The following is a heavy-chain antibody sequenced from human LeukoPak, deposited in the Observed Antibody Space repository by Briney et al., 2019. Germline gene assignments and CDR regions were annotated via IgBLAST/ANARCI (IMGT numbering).Heavy chain of an antibody. CDR2: IYYSGST. CDR3: ARAPPTTVTEYYFDY. CDR1: GGSISSGGYY. Sequence: KPSETLSLTCTVCGGSISSGGYYWSWIRQHPGKGLEWIGYIYYSGSTYYNPSLKSRVTISGDTSKNQFSLKLSSVTAADTAVYYCARAPPTTVTEYYFDYWGQGTLVTVSS. D-gene: IGHD4-17*01. V-gene: IGHV4-31*03. J-gene: IGHJ4*02.